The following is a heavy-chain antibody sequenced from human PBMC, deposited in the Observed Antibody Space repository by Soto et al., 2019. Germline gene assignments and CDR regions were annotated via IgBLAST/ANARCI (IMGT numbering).Heavy chain of an antibody. CDR1: GGSLSSYY. CDR2: VYVSGNT. J-gene: IGHJ5*02. Sequence: SETLSLTCTVSGGSLSSYYGTWIRQSPGKGLEWSGYVYVSGNTNYNPSLKSRVTISIDTSKNQFSLRLTSVTAAETAVYYCVRTARQGAVAPHWFDRWGQGTQVTVSS. CDR3: VRTARQGAVAPHWFDR. D-gene: IGHD2-21*02. V-gene: IGHV4-59*08.